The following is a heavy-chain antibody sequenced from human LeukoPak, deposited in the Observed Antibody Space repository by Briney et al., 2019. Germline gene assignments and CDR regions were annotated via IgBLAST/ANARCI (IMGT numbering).Heavy chain of an antibody. CDR2: FYISGST. J-gene: IGHJ3*02. V-gene: IGHV4-4*07. Sequence: SETLSLTCTVSGGSISSYYWNWIRQPAGKGLEWIGRFYISGSTDYNPSLKSRVSMSVDTSKNQFSLKLSSVTAADTAVYYCATGGGVFDIWGQGTMVTVSS. CDR3: ATGGGVFDI. D-gene: IGHD2-8*01. CDR1: GGSISSYY.